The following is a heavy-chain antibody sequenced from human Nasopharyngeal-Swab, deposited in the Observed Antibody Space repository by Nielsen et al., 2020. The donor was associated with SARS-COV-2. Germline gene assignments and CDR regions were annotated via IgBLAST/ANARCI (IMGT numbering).Heavy chain of an antibody. J-gene: IGHJ4*02. CDR3: ARAGRITIFGVVNHFDY. CDR2: IYYSGST. V-gene: IGHV4-31*02. CDR1: GRSISSGGYY. Sequence: SCTVSGRSISSGGYYWSWIRQHPGKGLEWIGYIYYSGSTYYNPSLKSRVTISVDTSKNQFSLKLSSVTAADTAVYYCARAGRITIFGVVNHFDYWGQGTLVTVSS. D-gene: IGHD3-3*01.